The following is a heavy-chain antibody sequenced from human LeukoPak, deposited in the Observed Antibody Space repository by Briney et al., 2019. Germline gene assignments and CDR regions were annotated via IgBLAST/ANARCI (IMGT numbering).Heavy chain of an antibody. CDR1: GYKFTNYW. Sequence: GESLKISCKGSGYKFTNYWIVWVRQMPGKGLEWMGIIYPDDSNTRYSPSFQGQVTISADKSISTAYLQWSSLKASDTAMYYCARPRRVGSADAFDIWGQGTMVTVSS. V-gene: IGHV5-51*01. J-gene: IGHJ3*02. D-gene: IGHD1-26*01. CDR2: IYPDDSNT. CDR3: ARPRRVGSADAFDI.